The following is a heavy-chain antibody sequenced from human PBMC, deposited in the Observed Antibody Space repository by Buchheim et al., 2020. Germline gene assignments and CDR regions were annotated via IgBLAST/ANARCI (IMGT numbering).Heavy chain of an antibody. V-gene: IGHV1-3*01. J-gene: IGHJ4*02. Sequence: QAQFVQSGAEVKKPGASVKVSCKASGYTFTSFAIHWVRQAPGQRLEWMGWITAGNGDTKYSQRLQGRLTLTTDTSASTAYMELSGLRSEDTAVYYCSREGVLTHLDYWGQGTL. CDR2: ITAGNGDT. D-gene: IGHD4/OR15-4a*01. CDR3: SREGVLTHLDY. CDR1: GYTFTSFA.